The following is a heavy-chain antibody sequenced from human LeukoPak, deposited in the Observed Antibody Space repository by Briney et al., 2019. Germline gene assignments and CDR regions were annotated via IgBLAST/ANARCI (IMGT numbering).Heavy chain of an antibody. D-gene: IGHD2-2*01. J-gene: IGHJ2*01. CDR1: GGTFSSYA. V-gene: IGHV1-18*01. CDR3: ARDSIRLYCSSTSCLGWYFDL. Sequence: ASVKVSCKASGGTFSSYAISWVRQAPGQGLEWMGWISAYNGNTNYAQKLQGRVTMTTDTSTSTAYMELRSLRSDDTAVYYCARDSIRLYCSSTSCLGWYFDLWGRGTLVTVSS. CDR2: ISAYNGNT.